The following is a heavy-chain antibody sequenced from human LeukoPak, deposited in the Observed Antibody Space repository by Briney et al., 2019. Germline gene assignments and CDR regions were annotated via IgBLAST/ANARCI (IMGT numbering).Heavy chain of an antibody. V-gene: IGHV3-7*01. J-gene: IGHJ4*02. CDR1: GFTFTKYW. CDR2: IKQDGSEK. CDR3: ARGLDCRSTSCYLDN. D-gene: IGHD2-2*01. Sequence: GGSLRLSCAASGFTFTKYWMTWVRQAPGKGLEWVSNIKQDGSEKFYVDSVKGRFTISRDNAKNSLDLQINSLGAEDTAVYYCARGLDCRSTSCYLDNWGQGTLVTVSS.